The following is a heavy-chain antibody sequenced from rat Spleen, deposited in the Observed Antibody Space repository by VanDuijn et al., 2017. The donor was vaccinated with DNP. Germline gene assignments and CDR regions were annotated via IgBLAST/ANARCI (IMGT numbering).Heavy chain of an antibody. CDR1: GFTFSNYD. CDR3: ARSGVYAMDA. Sequence: EVQLVESGGGLVQPGGSLKLSCEASGFTFSNYDMAWVRQAPTKGLEWVASISPSGGSTFYQDSVTGRFTISRDNAKNTQYLQMDSLRSEDTATYYCARSGVYAMDAWGQGTSVTVSS. CDR2: ISPSGGST. V-gene: IGHV5S13*01. J-gene: IGHJ4*01.